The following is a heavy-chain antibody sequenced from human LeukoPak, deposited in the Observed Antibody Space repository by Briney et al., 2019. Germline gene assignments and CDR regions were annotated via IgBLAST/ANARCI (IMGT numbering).Heavy chain of an antibody. CDR3: ARANFLYCSSTSCLFDY. Sequence: ASVKVSCKASGYTFTNYYMHWVRQAPGQGGEGMGWINPNDGETYYAQKFQGRVTMPRDTSISPAHMEVSRPRSDDTAVYYCARANFLYCSSTSCLFDYWGQGTLVTVSS. CDR2: INPNDGET. CDR1: GYTFTNYY. D-gene: IGHD2-2*01. J-gene: IGHJ4*02. V-gene: IGHV1-2*02.